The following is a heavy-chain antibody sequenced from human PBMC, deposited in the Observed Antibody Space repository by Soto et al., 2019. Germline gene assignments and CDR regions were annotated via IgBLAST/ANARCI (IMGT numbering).Heavy chain of an antibody. J-gene: IGHJ4*02. CDR1: GSPFSSYG. CDR3: ARDESAGSSIRY. Sequence: EVQVVESGGGLVKPGGSLRLSFTAPGSPFSSYGMNWVRQAPGKGLEWVASINNGGEYIYYADSVQGRFTISRDNAKNSLYLQMNSLRAEDTAVYFCARDESAGSSIRYWGQGTLVTVSS. CDR2: INNGGEYI. D-gene: IGHD6-13*01. V-gene: IGHV3-21*01.